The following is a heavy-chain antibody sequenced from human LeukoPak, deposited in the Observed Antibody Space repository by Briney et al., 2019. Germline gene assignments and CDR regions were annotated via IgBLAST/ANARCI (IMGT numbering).Heavy chain of an antibody. D-gene: IGHD3-9*01. CDR3: ARAADYDILTGYPYYFDY. CDR2: IYYSGST. J-gene: IGHJ4*02. Sequence: KPSETLSLTCTVSGGSMSSYHWNWIRQPPGKRLEGNGDIYYSGSTNYNPSLKSRVTISVDTSKNQFSLKLSSVTAADTAVYYCARAADYDILTGYPYYFDYWGQGTRVTVSS. V-gene: IGHV4-59*01. CDR1: GGSMSSYH.